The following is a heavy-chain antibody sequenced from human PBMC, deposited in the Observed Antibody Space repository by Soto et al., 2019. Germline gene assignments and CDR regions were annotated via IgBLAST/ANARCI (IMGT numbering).Heavy chain of an antibody. D-gene: IGHD2-21*02. CDR2: ISSSGST. J-gene: IGHJ5*02. CDR1: GDSIGGVGY. Sequence: SETLSLTXTVSGDSIGGVGYWSWIRQFPGRGLEWIGCISSSGSTYYNPALNNRISLSLDTSQNQFSLKLLSVTAADTAIYYCARSGVTGIVIPSHWFDPWGQGTLVTVPS. CDR3: ARSGVTGIVIPSHWFDP. V-gene: IGHV4-31*02.